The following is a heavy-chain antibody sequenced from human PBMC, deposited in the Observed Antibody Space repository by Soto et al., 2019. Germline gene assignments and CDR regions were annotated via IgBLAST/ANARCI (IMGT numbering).Heavy chain of an antibody. J-gene: IGHJ6*02. D-gene: IGHD1-1*01. V-gene: IGHV3-23*01. CDR2: ISGSGGSI. CDR1: GFTFSTYA. Sequence: EVQLLESGGGLVQPGGSLRLSCAASGFTFSTYAMNWVRQAPGNGLEWVSAISGSGGSIHYADSVKGRFTISRDNSQNTLYLQMSSLRDEETAVYHCVKGYWKGDVWGQGTTVTVSS. CDR3: VKGYWKGDV.